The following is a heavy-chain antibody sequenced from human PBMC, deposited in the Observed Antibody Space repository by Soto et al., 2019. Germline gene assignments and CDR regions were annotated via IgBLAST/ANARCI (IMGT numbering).Heavy chain of an antibody. Sequence: ASVKVSCKASGYTFTSYGISWVRQAPGQGLEWMGWISAYNGNTNYAQKLQGRVTMTTDTSTSTAYMELRSLRSDDTAVYYCARGGYYYDSSGYYYYYYHGMDVWGQGTTVTVSS. CDR1: GYTFTSYG. CDR2: ISAYNGNT. D-gene: IGHD3-22*01. V-gene: IGHV1-18*01. CDR3: ARGGYYYDSSGYYYYYYHGMDV. J-gene: IGHJ6*02.